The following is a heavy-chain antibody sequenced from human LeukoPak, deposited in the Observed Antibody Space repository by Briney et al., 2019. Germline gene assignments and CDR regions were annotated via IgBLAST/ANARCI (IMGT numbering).Heavy chain of an antibody. CDR1: GGTFSSYA. Sequence: GASVKVSCKASGGTFSSYAISWVRQAPGQGLEWMGGIIPIFGTANYAQKFQGRVTITTDESTSTAYMELSSLRSEDTAVCYCARPESITGTNAVGGAFDIWGQGTMVTVSS. D-gene: IGHD1-7*01. CDR3: ARPESITGTNAVGGAFDI. CDR2: IIPIFGTA. V-gene: IGHV1-69*05. J-gene: IGHJ3*02.